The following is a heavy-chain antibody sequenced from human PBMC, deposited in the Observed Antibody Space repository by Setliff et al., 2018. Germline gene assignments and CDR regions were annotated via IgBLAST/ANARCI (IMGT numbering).Heavy chain of an antibody. D-gene: IGHD1-26*01. CDR2: IIPIFGTA. V-gene: IGHV1-69*13. J-gene: IGHJ4*02. CDR3: AIPSSGNFYFDY. CDR1: GYTFSTYG. Sequence: SVKVSCKDSGYTFSTYGISWVRQAPGQGLEWMGGIIPIFGTAKYAQKFQGRVTITADQSTRTAYMELSSLRSEDTAVYYCAIPSSGNFYFDYWGQGTLVTVSS.